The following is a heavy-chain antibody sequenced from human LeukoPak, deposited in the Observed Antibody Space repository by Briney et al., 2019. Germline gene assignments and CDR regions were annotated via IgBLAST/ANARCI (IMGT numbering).Heavy chain of an antibody. CDR2: INHSGST. Sequence: SETLSLTCAVYGGSFSGYYWSWIRQPPGKGLEWIGEINHSGSTNYNPSLKSRVTISVDTSKNQFSLKLSSETAADTAVYYCARGGGYSYGSDWFDPWGQGTLVTVSS. CDR3: ARGGGYSYGSDWFDP. CDR1: GGSFSGYY. D-gene: IGHD5-18*01. V-gene: IGHV4-34*01. J-gene: IGHJ5*02.